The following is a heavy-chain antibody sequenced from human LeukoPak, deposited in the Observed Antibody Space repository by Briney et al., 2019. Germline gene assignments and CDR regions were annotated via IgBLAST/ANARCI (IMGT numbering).Heavy chain of an antibody. CDR2: INHSGST. V-gene: IGHV4-34*01. J-gene: IGHJ5*02. CDR1: GGSFSGYY. Sequence: SETLSLTCAVYGGSFSGYYWSWIRQPPGKGLEWIGEINHSGSTNYNPSLKSRVTISVGTSKNQFSLKLSSVTAADTAVYYCARHRRIPRSWFDPWGQGTLVTVSS. CDR3: ARHRRIPRSWFDP.